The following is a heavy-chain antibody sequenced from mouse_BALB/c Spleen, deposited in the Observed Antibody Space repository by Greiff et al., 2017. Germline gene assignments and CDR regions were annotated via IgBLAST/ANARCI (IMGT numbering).Heavy chain of an antibody. J-gene: IGHJ1*01. Sequence: EVQLQESGPELVKPGASVKMSCKASGYTFTSYVMHWVKQKPGQGLEWIGYINPYNDGTKYNEKFKGKATLTSDKSSSTAYMELSSLTSEDSAVYYCARSPYGYEGYFDVWGAGTTVTVSS. CDR1: GYTFTSYV. CDR3: ARSPYGYEGYFDV. CDR2: INPYNDGT. V-gene: IGHV1-14*01. D-gene: IGHD1-2*01.